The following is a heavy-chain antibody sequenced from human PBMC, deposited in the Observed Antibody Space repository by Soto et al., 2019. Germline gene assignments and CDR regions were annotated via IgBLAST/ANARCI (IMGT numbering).Heavy chain of an antibody. Sequence: GASVKVSCKASGGTFSSYAISWVRQAPGRGLEWMGGIIPIFGTANYAQKFQGRVTITADESTSTAYMELSSLRSEDTAVYYCAGSYYYDSSGYYFHRYDYYYGMDVWGQGTTVTVSS. J-gene: IGHJ6*02. CDR2: IIPIFGTA. CDR3: AGSYYYDSSGYYFHRYDYYYGMDV. CDR1: GGTFSSYA. V-gene: IGHV1-69*13. D-gene: IGHD3-22*01.